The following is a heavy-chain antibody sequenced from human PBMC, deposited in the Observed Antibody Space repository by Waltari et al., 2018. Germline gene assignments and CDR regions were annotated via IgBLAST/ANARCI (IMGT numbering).Heavy chain of an antibody. CDR3: ARDLLGMATTRWYNWFDT. V-gene: IGHV1-69*05. Sequence: QVQLVQSGAEVKKPGSSVKVSCKASGGTFSSYAISWVRQAPGQGLEWMGGIIPIFGTANYAQKFQGRVPITTDESTGTAYMELSSLRSEDTAVYYCARDLLGMATTRWYNWFDTCGQGTLVTVSS. D-gene: IGHD5-12*01. J-gene: IGHJ5*02. CDR2: IIPIFGTA. CDR1: GGTFSSYA.